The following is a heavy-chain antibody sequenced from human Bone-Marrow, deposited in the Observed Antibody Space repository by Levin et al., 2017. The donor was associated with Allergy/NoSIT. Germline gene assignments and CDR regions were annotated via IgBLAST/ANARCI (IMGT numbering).Heavy chain of an antibody. CDR3: AKSFRYCTTTRCIGNFQH. CDR1: GITFSSYA. CDR2: ITGSGDDT. Sequence: GGSLRLSCAASGITFSSYAMNWVRQAPGKGLEWVSTITGSGDDTYYADSVKGRFTISRDNSRATLYLHMNSLRAEDTALYYCAKSFRYCTTTRCIGNFQHWGQGTLVIASS. D-gene: IGHD2-8*01. V-gene: IGHV3-23*01. J-gene: IGHJ1*01.